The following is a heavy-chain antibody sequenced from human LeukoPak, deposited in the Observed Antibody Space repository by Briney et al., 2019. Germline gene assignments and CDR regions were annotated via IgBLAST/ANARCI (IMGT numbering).Heavy chain of an antibody. Sequence: KPSETLSLTCTVSGGSISSYYWSWIRQPPGKGLEWIGYIYYSGSTNYNPSLKSRVTISVDTSKNQFSLKLSSVTAADTAVYYCARSLMGGNSVFPYYYYYGMDVWGQGTTVTVSS. CDR3: ARSLMGGNSVFPYYYYYGMDV. D-gene: IGHD2-21*02. CDR2: IYYSGST. CDR1: GGSISSYY. V-gene: IGHV4-59*01. J-gene: IGHJ6*02.